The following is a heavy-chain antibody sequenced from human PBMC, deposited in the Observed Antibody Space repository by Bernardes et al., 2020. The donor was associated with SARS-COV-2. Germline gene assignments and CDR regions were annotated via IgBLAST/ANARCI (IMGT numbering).Heavy chain of an antibody. Sequence: GGSLRLSCAASGFTFSSYSMNWVRQAPGKGLEWVSYISSSSSDIYYAESVKGRFIISRDNAKNSLYLQMNSLRDDDTAVYYCARVVENNSAYYSTPLDSWGQGTLVTVSS. V-gene: IGHV3-21*03. CDR2: ISSSSSDI. CDR3: ARVVENNSAYYSTPLDS. J-gene: IGHJ4*02. D-gene: IGHD3-22*01. CDR1: GFTFSSYS.